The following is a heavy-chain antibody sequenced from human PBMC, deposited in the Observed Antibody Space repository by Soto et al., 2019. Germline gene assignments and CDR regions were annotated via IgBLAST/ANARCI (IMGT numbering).Heavy chain of an antibody. D-gene: IGHD4-17*01. J-gene: IGHJ6*02. Sequence: PGGSLRRSCAASGFTFSNYAMSWVRQAPGKGLEWVSGISGSSCSTYYADSVKGRFTISRDNAKKSLYLQMNSLRGEDKAVYYCAKDLPTGDSYYYYGMDVWGQGITVTVSS. V-gene: IGHV3-23*01. CDR2: ISGSSCST. CDR3: AKDLPTGDSYYYYGMDV. CDR1: GFTFSNYA.